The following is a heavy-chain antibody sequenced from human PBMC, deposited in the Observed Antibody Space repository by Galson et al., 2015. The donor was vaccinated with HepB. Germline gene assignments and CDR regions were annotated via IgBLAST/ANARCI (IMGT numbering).Heavy chain of an antibody. J-gene: IGHJ3*02. CDR1: GGSISSYY. Sequence: SETLSLTCTVSGGSISSYYWSWIRQPPGKGLEWIGYIYYSGSTNYNPSLKSRVTISVDTSKNQFSLKLSSVTAADTAVYYCARVAEVLPGAGHAFDIWGQGTMVTVSS. CDR3: ARVAEVLPGAGHAFDI. V-gene: IGHV4-59*01. CDR2: IYYSGST. D-gene: IGHD2-15*01.